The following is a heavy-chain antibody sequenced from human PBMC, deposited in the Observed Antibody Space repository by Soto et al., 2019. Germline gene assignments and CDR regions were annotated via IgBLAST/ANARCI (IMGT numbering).Heavy chain of an antibody. Sequence: EVQLLESGGGLVQPGGSLSLSCAVSGFIIIDYGVTWVRQATGKGLEWVSGFSGGGGGTFYADSVKGRFTISRDDLKNTAYLQMNSRGAKDSAVYYCVRWNGFGDRWGQGTLVSGSS. CDR1: GFIIIDYG. J-gene: IGHJ5*02. CDR2: FSGGGGGT. V-gene: IGHV3-23*01. CDR3: VRWNGFGDR. D-gene: IGHD1-1*01.